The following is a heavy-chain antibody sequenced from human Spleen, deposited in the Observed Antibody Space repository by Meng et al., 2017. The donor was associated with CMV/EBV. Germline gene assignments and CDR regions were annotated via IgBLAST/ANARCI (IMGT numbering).Heavy chain of an antibody. CDR1: GYTFTAYM. CDR3: ATIGGLYHDFWNH. CDR2: INPHSGGT. V-gene: IGHV1-2*02. D-gene: IGHD3-3*01. Sequence: ASVKVSCQASGYTFTAYMMHWLRQAPGQGLEWVGWINPHSGGTRYAQKVQGRPTMTRDTSISTAYMELTRLRSHDTAGYYCATIGGLYHDFWNHWGRGTLVTVSS. J-gene: IGHJ1*01.